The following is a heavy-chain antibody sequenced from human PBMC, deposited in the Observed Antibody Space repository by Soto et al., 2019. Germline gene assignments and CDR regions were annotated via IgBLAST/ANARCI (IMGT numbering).Heavy chain of an antibody. Sequence: QVQLQESGPGLVKPSGTLSLTCAVSGGSINSDDWWTWVRQTPGKGLEWIGEIYHSGTTNYNPSLMSRVTIAVEKATSQFSLRLDSVTAADTAVYYCARSDCYGVCRGKWLDPWGQGILVTVSS. CDR3: ARSDCYGVCRGKWLDP. J-gene: IGHJ5*02. D-gene: IGHD2-21*02. CDR2: IYHSGTT. V-gene: IGHV4-4*02. CDR1: GGSINSDDW.